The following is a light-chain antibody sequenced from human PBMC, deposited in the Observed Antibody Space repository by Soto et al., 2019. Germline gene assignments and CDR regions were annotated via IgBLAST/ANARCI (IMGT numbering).Light chain of an antibody. V-gene: IGKV3-11*01. J-gene: IGKJ4*01. CDR1: QTVSSS. Sequence: EIVLTQSPATLSLSPGERATLSCRASQTVSSSLAWYQQKPGQAPRLLIYEVSNRATGIPARFSGSGSGADCTLTINSLEPGDFALYYCQQQINWPLTFGGGTKV. CDR2: EVS. CDR3: QQQINWPLT.